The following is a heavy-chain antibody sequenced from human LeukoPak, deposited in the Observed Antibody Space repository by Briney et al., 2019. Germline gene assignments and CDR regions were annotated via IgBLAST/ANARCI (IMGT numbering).Heavy chain of an antibody. CDR3: ARGLGYYYDSSGYLDY. D-gene: IGHD3-22*01. CDR1: GFTFSNYW. J-gene: IGHJ4*02. Sequence: GGSLRLSCAASGFTFSNYWMGWVRQAPGKRLEWVANMNIDGSEKYYADSVKGRFSISRDNARNSVYLQMASPRVEDTAVYYCARGLGYYYDSSGYLDYWGQGTLVTVSS. CDR2: MNIDGSEK. V-gene: IGHV3-7*01.